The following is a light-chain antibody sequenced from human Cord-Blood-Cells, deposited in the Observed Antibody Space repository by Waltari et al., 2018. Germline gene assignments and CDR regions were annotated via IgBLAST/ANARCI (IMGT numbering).Light chain of an antibody. Sequence: QSALTQPASVYGSPGPSITTPCTGTSSGVGGYNLVSWYQQHPGKAPKLMIYEGSKRPSGVSNRFSGSKSGNTASLTISGLQAEDEADYYCCSYAGSSTFVVFGGGTKLTVL. J-gene: IGLJ2*01. CDR3: CSYAGSSTFVV. V-gene: IGLV2-23*03. CDR2: EGS. CDR1: SSGVGGYNL.